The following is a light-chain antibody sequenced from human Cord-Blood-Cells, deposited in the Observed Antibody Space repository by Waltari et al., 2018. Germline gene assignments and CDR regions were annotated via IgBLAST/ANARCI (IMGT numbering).Light chain of an antibody. Sequence: QSALTKPPSASGSPGQSVTISSTGTRRAVGGYTYVSWYQQPPGKAPKRMIYEVSKRPSGVPDRFSGSKSGNTASLTVCGLQAEDEADYYYSSYAGSNNLVFGGGTKLTVL. CDR1: RRAVGGYTY. J-gene: IGLJ2*01. CDR2: EVS. V-gene: IGLV2-8*01. CDR3: SSYAGSNNLV.